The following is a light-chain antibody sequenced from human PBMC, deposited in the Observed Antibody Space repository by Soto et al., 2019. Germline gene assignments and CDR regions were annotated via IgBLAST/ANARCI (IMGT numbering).Light chain of an antibody. CDR1: QSVNLN. V-gene: IGKV3-15*01. Sequence: EIVMTQYPATLSVSPGETATLSCRASQSVNLNLAWYQQKPGQAPRLLIYGASIRATGIPARFSGSGAGTEFTLTINSLQSEDSAVYYCQQCVSWPPLTFGGGTTVEIK. J-gene: IGKJ4*01. CDR3: QQCVSWPPLT. CDR2: GAS.